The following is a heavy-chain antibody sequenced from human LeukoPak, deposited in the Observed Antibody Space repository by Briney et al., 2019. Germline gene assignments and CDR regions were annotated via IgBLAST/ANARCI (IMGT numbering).Heavy chain of an antibody. CDR2: IYTSGST. V-gene: IGHV4-4*07. CDR3: ARDSFGSLGYYYYMDV. D-gene: IGHD3-10*01. Sequence: SETLSLTCTVSGGSISSYYWSWIRQPAGKGLEWIGRIYTSGSTNYNPSLKSRVTISVDTSKNQFSLKLSSVTAADTAVYYCARDSFGSLGYYYYMDVWGKGTTVTSSS. J-gene: IGHJ6*03. CDR1: GGSISSYY.